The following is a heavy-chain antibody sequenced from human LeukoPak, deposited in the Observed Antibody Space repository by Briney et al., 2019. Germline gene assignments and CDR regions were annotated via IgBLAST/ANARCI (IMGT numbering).Heavy chain of an antibody. CDR2: ISGSGGST. J-gene: IGHJ4*02. CDR3: ATTGRVTAIPACDY. Sequence: QPGASLRLSCAASGFTFNSYAMSWVRQAPGKGLEWVSAISGSGGSTYYADSVKGRFTISRDNSKNTLYLQMNSLRAEDTAVYYCATTGRVTAIPACDYWGQGTLVTVSS. D-gene: IGHD2-21*02. CDR1: GFTFNSYA. V-gene: IGHV3-23*01.